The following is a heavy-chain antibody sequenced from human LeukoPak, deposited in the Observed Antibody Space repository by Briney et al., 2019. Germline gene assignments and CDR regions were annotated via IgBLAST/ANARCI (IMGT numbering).Heavy chain of an antibody. J-gene: IGHJ4*02. CDR3: ARQDILTGSYFDY. Sequence: SETLSLTCTVSGGSISGYFWSWIRQSPGKGLEWIGYIYYRGSTSYNPSLKSRLTISVDTSKNQFSLNLTSMTAADTALYYCARQDILTGSYFDYWGQGTLVSVSS. D-gene: IGHD3-9*01. CDR2: IYYRGST. CDR1: GGSISGYF. V-gene: IGHV4-59*08.